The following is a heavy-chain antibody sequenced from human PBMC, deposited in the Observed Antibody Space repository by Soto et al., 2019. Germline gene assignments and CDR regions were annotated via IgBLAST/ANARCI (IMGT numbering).Heavy chain of an antibody. CDR3: ARGLFLGMDV. V-gene: IGHV4-31*03. CDR1: GGSISSGGYY. Sequence: SETLSLTCTVSGGSISSGGYYWSWIRQHPGKGLEWIGYIYYSGSTYYNPSLKSRVTISVDTSKNQFSLKLSSVTAADTAVYYCARGLFLGMDVWGQGTTVTVSS. J-gene: IGHJ6*02. CDR2: IYYSGST. D-gene: IGHD3-22*01.